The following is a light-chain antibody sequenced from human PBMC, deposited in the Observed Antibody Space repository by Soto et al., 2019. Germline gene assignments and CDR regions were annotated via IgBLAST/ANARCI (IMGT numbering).Light chain of an antibody. CDR2: GAS. J-gene: IGKJ4*01. Sequence: IVLTQSPGTLSSSPGERATLSCRASQSVSTSNLAWYQQRPGQAPRLLIYGASRRATGIPDRFSGSGSGTDFTLTITSLQPEDFAVYYCQQRSDWPLTFGGGTKV. V-gene: IGKV3D-20*02. CDR3: QQRSDWPLT. CDR1: QSVSTSN.